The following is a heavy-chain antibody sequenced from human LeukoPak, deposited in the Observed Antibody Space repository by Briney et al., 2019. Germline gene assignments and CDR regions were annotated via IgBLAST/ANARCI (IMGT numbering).Heavy chain of an antibody. CDR2: ISGSGGST. D-gene: IGHD6-6*01. Sequence: PGGSLRLSCAASGFTFSSYAMSWVRQAPGKGLEWVSAISGSGGSTYYADSVKGRFTISRDNTKNTLYLQMNSLRAEDTALYYCAKDTGNEYREGAFDIWGQGTMVTVSS. CDR1: GFTFSSYA. V-gene: IGHV3-23*01. CDR3: AKDTGNEYREGAFDI. J-gene: IGHJ3*02.